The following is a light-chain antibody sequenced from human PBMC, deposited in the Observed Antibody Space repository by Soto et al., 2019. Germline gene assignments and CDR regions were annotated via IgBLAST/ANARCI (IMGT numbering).Light chain of an antibody. J-gene: IGKJ5*01. CDR2: DAS. CDR3: QQFNNYPLT. Sequence: ALQLTQSPSSLSASVEDRATITCRASQAVSSSLAWYQQKPGTAPKLLSYDASDLETGVPSRFSGSGSGTDFTLTISSLQPEDFATYYCQQFNNYPLTFGQGTRLEIK. CDR1: QAVSSS. V-gene: IGKV1D-13*01.